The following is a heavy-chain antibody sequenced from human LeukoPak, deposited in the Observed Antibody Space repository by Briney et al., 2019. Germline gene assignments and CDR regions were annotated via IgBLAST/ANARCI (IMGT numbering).Heavy chain of an antibody. CDR1: GGSFSGYY. V-gene: IGHV4-34*01. CDR2: NNHSGST. D-gene: IGHD1-26*01. CDR3: ARLLGSGSYHTPYFDY. J-gene: IGHJ4*02. Sequence: SETLSLTCAVYGGSFSGYYWSWIRQPPGKGLEWIGENNHSGSTNYNPSLKSRVTISVDTSKNQFSLKLSSVTAADTAVYYCARLLGSGSYHTPYFDYWGQGTLVTVSS.